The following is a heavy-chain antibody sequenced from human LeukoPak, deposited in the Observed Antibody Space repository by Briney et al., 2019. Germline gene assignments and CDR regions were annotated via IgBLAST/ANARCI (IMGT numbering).Heavy chain of an antibody. V-gene: IGHV1-18*01. J-gene: IGHJ4*02. D-gene: IGHD1-26*01. CDR3: ATAKLSGSYSPYYFDY. CDR1: GYTFTSYG. Sequence: ASVKVSCKASGYTFTSYGISWVRQAPGQGLEWMGRISAYNGNTNYAQKLQGRVTMTTDTSTSTAYMELRSLRSEDTAVYYCATAKLSGSYSPYYFDYWGQGTLVTVSS. CDR2: ISAYNGNT.